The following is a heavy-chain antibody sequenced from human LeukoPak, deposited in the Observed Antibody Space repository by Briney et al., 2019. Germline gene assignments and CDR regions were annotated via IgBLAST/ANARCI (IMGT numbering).Heavy chain of an antibody. Sequence: GGSLRLSCAASGFTFSSYAMHWVRKAPGKGLEWVAVISYDGSNKYYADSVKGRFTISRDNSKNTLYLQMNSLRAEDTAVYYCARGNYGDFSFDYWGQGTLVTVSS. J-gene: IGHJ4*02. CDR3: ARGNYGDFSFDY. CDR2: ISYDGSNK. D-gene: IGHD4-17*01. CDR1: GFTFSSYA. V-gene: IGHV3-30-3*01.